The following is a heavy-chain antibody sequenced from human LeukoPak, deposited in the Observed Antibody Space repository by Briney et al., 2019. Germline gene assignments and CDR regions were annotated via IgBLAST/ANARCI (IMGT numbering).Heavy chain of an antibody. Sequence: GGSPRLSCAASGLTVSSNYMGWVRHPAGKGMEWGSGLYSGGATFYADSVKGRFTISRDTSKNTLYLQMNDLRADDTAVYYCTKLKGWYGEGFFDYWGQGTLVTVSS. D-gene: IGHD6-19*01. CDR2: LYSGGAT. CDR3: TKLKGWYGEGFFDY. V-gene: IGHV3-53*01. J-gene: IGHJ4*02. CDR1: GLTVSSNY.